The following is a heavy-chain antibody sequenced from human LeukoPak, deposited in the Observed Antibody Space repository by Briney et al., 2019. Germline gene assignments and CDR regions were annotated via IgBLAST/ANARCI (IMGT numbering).Heavy chain of an antibody. CDR1: GYTFTSYA. CDR3: ARGVFLPPYYYYYMDV. V-gene: IGHV1-2*02. Sequence: ASVKVSCKASGYTFTSYAMNWVRQAPGQGLEWMGWINPNSGGTNYAQKFQGRVTMTRDTSISTAYMELSRLRSDDTAVYYCARGVFLPPYYYYYMDVWGKGTTVTVSS. J-gene: IGHJ6*03. CDR2: INPNSGGT. D-gene: IGHD2/OR15-2a*01.